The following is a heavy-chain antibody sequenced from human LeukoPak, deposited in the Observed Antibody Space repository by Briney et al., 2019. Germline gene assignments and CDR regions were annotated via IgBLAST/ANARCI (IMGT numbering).Heavy chain of an antibody. CDR1: GFTFSSYA. CDR2: ISYDGSNK. V-gene: IGHV3-30-3*01. D-gene: IGHD2-2*02. Sequence: GGSLRLCCAASGFTFSSYAMHWVRQAPGKGLEWVAVISYDGSNKYYADSVKGRFTISRDNSKNTLYLQMNSLRAEDTAVYYCARETDTLDFDYWGQGTLVTVSS. J-gene: IGHJ4*02. CDR3: ARETDTLDFDY.